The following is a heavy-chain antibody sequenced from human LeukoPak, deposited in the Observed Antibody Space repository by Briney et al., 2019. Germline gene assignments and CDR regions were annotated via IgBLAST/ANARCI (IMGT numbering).Heavy chain of an antibody. Sequence: TSETLSLTCTVSGGSISSYYWSWIRQPPGKGLEWIGYIYYSGSTNYNPSLKSRVTISVDTSKNQFSLKLSSVTAADTAVYYCARGPTSTVAGTGRWFDPWGQGTLVTVSS. CDR3: ARGPTSTVAGTGRWFDP. J-gene: IGHJ5*02. V-gene: IGHV4-59*01. D-gene: IGHD6-19*01. CDR1: GGSISSYY. CDR2: IYYSGST.